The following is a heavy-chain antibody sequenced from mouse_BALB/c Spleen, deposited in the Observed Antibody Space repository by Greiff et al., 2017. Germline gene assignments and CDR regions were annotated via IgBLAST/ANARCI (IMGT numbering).Heavy chain of an antibody. CDR3: ARPFITGAMDY. V-gene: IGHV1-4*02. CDR2: INPSSGYT. J-gene: IGHJ4*01. D-gene: IGHD1-2*01. CDR1: GYTFTSYT. Sequence: VKLMESAAELARPGASVKMSCKASGYTFTSYTMHWVKQRPGQGLEWIGYINPSSGYTEYNQKFKDKTTLTADKSSSTAYMQLSSLTSEDSAVYYCARPFITGAMDYWGQGTSVTVSS.